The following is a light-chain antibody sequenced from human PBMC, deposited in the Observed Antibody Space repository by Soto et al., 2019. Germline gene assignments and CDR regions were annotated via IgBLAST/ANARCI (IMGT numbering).Light chain of an antibody. V-gene: IGKV1-8*01. Sequence: AIRMTQSPSSFSASTGARVTITCRASQGLSSYLAWYQQKPGKAPKLLIYAASTLKSGVPSRFSGSGSGTDFTLTIRCLQSNDFATYYCQPYYSYPLTFGGGTNVEIK. CDR3: QPYYSYPLT. J-gene: IGKJ4*01. CDR2: AAS. CDR1: QGLSSY.